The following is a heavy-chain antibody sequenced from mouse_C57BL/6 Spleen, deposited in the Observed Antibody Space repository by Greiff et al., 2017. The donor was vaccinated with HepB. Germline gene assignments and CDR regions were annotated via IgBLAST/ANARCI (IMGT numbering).Heavy chain of an antibody. D-gene: IGHD2-4*01. CDR2: IDPSASYT. Sequence: VPLPQPCASLFLPGSSLPLSCNASFYTFPRYWMHWVKQIPGQGLEWIVEIDPSASYTNYNQKFKGKSTLTVDKSSSTAYMQLSSLTSEDSAVYYCARAHDYGFAYWGQGTLVTVSA. J-gene: IGHJ3*01. V-gene: IGHV1-69*01. CDR1: FYTFPRYW. CDR3: ARAHDYGFAY.